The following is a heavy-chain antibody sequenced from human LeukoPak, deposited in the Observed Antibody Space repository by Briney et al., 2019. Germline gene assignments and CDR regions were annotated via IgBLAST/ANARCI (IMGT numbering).Heavy chain of an antibody. CDR2: ISPDGTDK. D-gene: IGHD2-8*02. CDR3: AAGITWSDY. J-gene: IGHJ4*02. CDR1: GFSFRSYG. Sequence: PGRSLRLSCVTSGFSFRSYGMHWVRQAPGKGLKWVALISPDGTDKYFTDSVRGRFTISRDNSRSTLFLQMNSLRVDDTAVYYCAAGITWSDYWGQGTLVTVSP. V-gene: IGHV3-33*01.